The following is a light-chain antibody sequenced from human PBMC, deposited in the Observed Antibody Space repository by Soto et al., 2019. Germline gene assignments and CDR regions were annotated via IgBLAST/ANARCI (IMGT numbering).Light chain of an antibody. CDR2: DAP. V-gene: IGKV3-11*01. CDR3: QQRSDWPST. Sequence: EIVLTQSPATLSLSPGNRATLSCRASQSVSSYLAWYQQKPGQAPRLLIYDAPTRATGIPARFSGSGSGIDFTLTIACLEPEDFAVYYCQQRSDWPSTFGGGTKVEIK. CDR1: QSVSSY. J-gene: IGKJ4*01.